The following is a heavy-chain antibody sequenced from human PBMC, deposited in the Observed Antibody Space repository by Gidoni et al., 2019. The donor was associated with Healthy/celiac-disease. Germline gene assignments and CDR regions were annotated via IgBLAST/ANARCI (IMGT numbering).Heavy chain of an antibody. J-gene: IGHJ6*02. V-gene: IGHV3-30-3*01. CDR2: ISYDGSNK. CDR1: GFTFSSYA. CDR3: ARQGGDYGYYGMDV. D-gene: IGHD4-17*01. Sequence: QVQLVESGGGVVQPGRSLRLSCAASGFTFSSYAKHWVRQAPGKGLEWVAVISYDGSNKYYADSVKGRFTISRDNSKNTLYLQMNSLRAEDTAVYYCARQGGDYGYYGMDVWGQGTTVTVSS.